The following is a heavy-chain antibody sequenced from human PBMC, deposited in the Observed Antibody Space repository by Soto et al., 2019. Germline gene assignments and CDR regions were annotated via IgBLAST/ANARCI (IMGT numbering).Heavy chain of an antibody. D-gene: IGHD4-17*01. CDR3: ARGYGVNDLGDLRY. CDR2: IIPIFGTA. J-gene: IGHJ4*02. Sequence: QVQLVQSGAEVKKPGSSVKVSCKASGGTFSSYAISCVRQAPGQGLEWMGGIIPIFGTANYAQKFQGRVPITADESTSTAYMELSSLKSEDRAVYYCARGYGVNDLGDLRYWGQGTLVTVSS. V-gene: IGHV1-69*01. CDR1: GGTFSSYA.